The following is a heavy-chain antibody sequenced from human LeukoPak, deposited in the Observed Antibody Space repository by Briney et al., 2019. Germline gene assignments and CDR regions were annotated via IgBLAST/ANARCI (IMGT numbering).Heavy chain of an antibody. D-gene: IGHD6-13*01. V-gene: IGHV1-2*02. CDR1: GYTLTAYY. CDR3: AADKHQLSYYFDY. J-gene: IGHJ4*02. CDR2: IKSNTGGT. Sequence: ASVKVSCKASGYTLTAYYIHWLRQAPGQGLEWMGWIKSNTGGTKYVEKFEGRFTMTRDTSISTIYMELSSLRSDDTAVYYCAADKHQLSYYFDYWGQGTLVTVSA.